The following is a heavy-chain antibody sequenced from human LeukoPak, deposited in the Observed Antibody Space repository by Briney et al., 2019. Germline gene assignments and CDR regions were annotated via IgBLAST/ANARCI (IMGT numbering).Heavy chain of an antibody. V-gene: IGHV3-7*01. Sequence: GGSLRLSCAASGFTFSSYWMSWVRQAPGKGLEWVANIKQDGSEKYYVDSVKGRFTISRDNAKNSLYLQMNSLRAEDTAVYYCAREGYGVYHDYGMDVWGQGTTVTVSS. CDR1: GFTFSSYW. J-gene: IGHJ6*02. CDR3: AREGYGVYHDYGMDV. CDR2: IKQDGSEK. D-gene: IGHD4-17*01.